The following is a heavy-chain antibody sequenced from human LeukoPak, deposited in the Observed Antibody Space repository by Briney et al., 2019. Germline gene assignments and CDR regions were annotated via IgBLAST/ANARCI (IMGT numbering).Heavy chain of an antibody. D-gene: IGHD3-9*01. J-gene: IGHJ4*02. CDR3: ARDRSLDFDWLLEYYFDY. CDR2: IWYDGSNK. CDR1: GFIFSSYG. V-gene: IGHV3-33*01. Sequence: GGSLRLSCAASGFIFSSYGMHWVRQAPGKGLEWVAVIWYDGSNKYYADSVKGRFTISRGNSKNTLYLQMNSPRAEDTAVYYCARDRSLDFDWLLEYYFDYWGQGTLVTVSS.